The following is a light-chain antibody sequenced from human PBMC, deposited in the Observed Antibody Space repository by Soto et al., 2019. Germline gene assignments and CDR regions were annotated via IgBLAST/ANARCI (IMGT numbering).Light chain of an antibody. CDR2: GAS. J-gene: IGKJ1*01. CDR1: QSVSSNY. CDR3: QQYGSSRWT. Sequence: EILLTQSPGTLSLSTGERVTLCCRASQSVSSNYLAWYQQKPGQAPRLLIYGASSRATGIPDRFSGSGSGTDFTLTISRLEPEDFAVYYCQQYGSSRWTFGQGTKVDIK. V-gene: IGKV3-20*01.